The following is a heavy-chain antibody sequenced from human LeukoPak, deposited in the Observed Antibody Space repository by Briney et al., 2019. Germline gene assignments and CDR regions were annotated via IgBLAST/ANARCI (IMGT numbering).Heavy chain of an antibody. Sequence: GSLRPSCAASGVTFSGSAMHGVRQASGKGLEWVGRIRSKANSYATTYAASVKGRFTISRDDSKNTAYLQMNSLKTEDTAVYYCTRFWDRSGWYSAFDIWGQGTMVTVSS. CDR3: TRFWDRSGWYSAFDI. D-gene: IGHD6-19*01. J-gene: IGHJ3*02. CDR1: GVTFSGSA. CDR2: IRSKANSYAT. V-gene: IGHV3-73*01.